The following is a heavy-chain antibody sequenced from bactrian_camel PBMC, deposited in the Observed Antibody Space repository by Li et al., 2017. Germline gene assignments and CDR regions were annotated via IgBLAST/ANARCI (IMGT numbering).Heavy chain of an antibody. D-gene: IGHD1*01. J-gene: IGHJ4*01. V-gene: IGHV3S63*01. CDR3: AAGLTYRTPNRLAPTRYRF. CDR1: NVNARWFC. Sequence: QVQLVESGGGSVQAGGSLRLSCATTNVNARWFCMAWFRQAPGKEREGVARIATGSGNTYYADSVKGRFTISQDNAKNTVYLQMNSLKPEDTATYYCAAGLTYRTPNRLAPTRYRFWGQGTQVTVS. CDR2: IATGSGNT.